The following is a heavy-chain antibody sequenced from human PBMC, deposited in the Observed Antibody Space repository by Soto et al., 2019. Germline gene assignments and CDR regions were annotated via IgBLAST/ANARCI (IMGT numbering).Heavy chain of an antibody. V-gene: IGHV3-21*01. CDR2: ISSSSSYI. D-gene: IGHD2-2*01. CDR3: ARDSGVVVPAAFHFDY. CDR1: GFTFSSYS. Sequence: GGSLRLSCAASGFTFSSYSMNWVRQAPGKGLEWVSSISSSSSYIYYADSVKGRFTISRDNAKNSLYLQMNSLRAEDTAVYYCARDSGVVVPAAFHFDYWGQGTLVTVSS. J-gene: IGHJ4*02.